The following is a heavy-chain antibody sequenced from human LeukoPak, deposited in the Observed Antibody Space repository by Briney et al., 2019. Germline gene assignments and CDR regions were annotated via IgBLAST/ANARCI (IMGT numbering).Heavy chain of an antibody. J-gene: IGHJ5*02. V-gene: IGHV4-61*05. D-gene: IGHD4-17*01. Sequence: SETLSLTCTVSSGSISTSNYYWGWVRQPPGKALEWIGYIYYSGSTNYNPSLKSRVTISVDTSKNQFSLKLSSVTAADTAVYYCARVSGDYGEWFDPWGQGTLVTVSS. CDR3: ARVSGDYGEWFDP. CDR2: IYYSGST. CDR1: SGSISTSNYY.